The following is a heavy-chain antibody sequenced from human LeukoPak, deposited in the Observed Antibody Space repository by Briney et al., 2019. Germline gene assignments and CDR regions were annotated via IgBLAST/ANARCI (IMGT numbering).Heavy chain of an antibody. V-gene: IGHV4-59*11. D-gene: IGHD3-22*01. J-gene: IGHJ3*02. CDR1: GGSITSHY. Sequence: SEALSLTCTVSGGSITSHYCNWIRQPPGKGLEWIGYIYYSGSTNYNTSLESRVTISVDTSKNQFSLKPRSVTAADTAVYYCARGDPAWDYDTSSYYHDAFDIWGQGTMVTV. CDR3: ARGDPAWDYDTSSYYHDAFDI. CDR2: IYYSGST.